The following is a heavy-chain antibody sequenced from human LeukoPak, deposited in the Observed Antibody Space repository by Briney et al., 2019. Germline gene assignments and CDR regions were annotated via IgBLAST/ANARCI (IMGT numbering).Heavy chain of an antibody. CDR3: AKLLWFGAYYFDY. CDR2: ITESGGST. D-gene: IGHD3-10*01. Sequence: QPGGSLRLSCAASGFSFSSSAMSWVRQAPGEGLEWVSAITESGGSTYYADSVKGRFTISRDNSKNTLYLQMNSLRAEDTAVYYCAKLLWFGAYYFDYWGQGTLVTVSS. V-gene: IGHV3-23*01. CDR1: GFSFSSSA. J-gene: IGHJ4*02.